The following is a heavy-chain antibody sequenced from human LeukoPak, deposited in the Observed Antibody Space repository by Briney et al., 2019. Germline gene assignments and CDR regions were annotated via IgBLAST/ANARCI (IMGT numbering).Heavy chain of an antibody. J-gene: IGHJ4*02. CDR3: ARLDDILTGYYPD. V-gene: IGHV4-61*05. CDR1: GGSISSSNYY. D-gene: IGHD3-9*01. Sequence: PSETLSLTCTVSGGSISSSNYYWSWIRQPPGKGLEWIGYIYYSGSTNYNPSLKSRVTISVDTSKNQFSLKLSSVTAADTAVYYCARLDDILTGYYPDWGQGTLVTVSS. CDR2: IYYSGST.